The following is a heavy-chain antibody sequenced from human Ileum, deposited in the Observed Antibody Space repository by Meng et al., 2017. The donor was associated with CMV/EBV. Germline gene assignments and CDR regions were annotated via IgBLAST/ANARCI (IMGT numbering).Heavy chain of an antibody. CDR2: IYDDGST. CDR1: GFTVSSNY. CDR3: ATELGIERDS. D-gene: IGHD7-27*01. V-gene: IGHV3-66*01. Sequence: VELVGSGGGLVQPGGSLRLSCAASGFTVSSNYMTWVRQAPGRGLEWISVIYDDGSTYSADSVKDRFTISRDISKNTLYLQMKNLRAEDTAIYYCATELGIERDSWGQGTLVTVSS. J-gene: IGHJ4*02.